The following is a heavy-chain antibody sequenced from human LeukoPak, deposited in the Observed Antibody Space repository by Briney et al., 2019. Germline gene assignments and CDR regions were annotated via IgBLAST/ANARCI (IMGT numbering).Heavy chain of an antibody. Sequence: GGSLRLSCAASGFTFSSYEMNWVRQAPGKGLEWVSYISSSGSTIYYADSVKGRFTISRDNSKNTLYLQMNSLRAEDTAVYYCAKGSGSYYNLGAFDIWGQGTMVTVSS. V-gene: IGHV3-48*03. CDR2: ISSSGSTI. CDR3: AKGSGSYYNLGAFDI. J-gene: IGHJ3*02. D-gene: IGHD3-10*01. CDR1: GFTFSSYE.